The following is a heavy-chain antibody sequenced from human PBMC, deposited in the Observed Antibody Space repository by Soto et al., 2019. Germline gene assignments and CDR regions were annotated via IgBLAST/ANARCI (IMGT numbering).Heavy chain of an antibody. CDR1: GFTFSSYA. J-gene: IGHJ4*02. D-gene: IGHD3-22*01. CDR2: ISCDGSNK. V-gene: IGHV3-30-3*01. Sequence: PGGSLRLACAASGFTFSSYAMHWVRQAPGKGLEWVAVISCDGSNKYYADSVKGRFTISRDNSKNTLYLQMNSLRAEETAVHYCARDTVYDSDSFFDYCGQRSMVTVSS. CDR3: ARDTVYDSDSFFDY.